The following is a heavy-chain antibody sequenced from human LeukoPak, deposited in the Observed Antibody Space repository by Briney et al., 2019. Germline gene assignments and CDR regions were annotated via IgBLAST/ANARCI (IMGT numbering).Heavy chain of an antibody. V-gene: IGHV4-39*01. CDR3: AGQGSGDAFDI. Sequence: AETLSLTCTLSGGSISISSYYWGWIRQPPGKGLEGIGRIYYSGSTHYNPSLKSRVTISVDTSKNQFSLKLSSLTAGHTFAYYCAGQGSGDAFDIWGQGTMVTVSS. J-gene: IGHJ3*02. CDR1: GGSISISSYY. CDR2: IYYSGST. D-gene: IGHD2-15*01.